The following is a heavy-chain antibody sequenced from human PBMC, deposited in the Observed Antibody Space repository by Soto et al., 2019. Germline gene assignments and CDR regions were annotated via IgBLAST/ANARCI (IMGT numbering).Heavy chain of an antibody. CDR1: GGSISSYY. D-gene: IGHD6-6*01. CDR2: IYYSGST. Sequence: SETLSLTCTVSGGSISSYYWSWIRQPPGKGLEWIGYIYYSGSTNYNPSLKSRVTISVDTSKNQFSLKLSSVTAADTAVYYCARDLNSYSSSSPWPNYYYYGMDVWGQGTTVTVSS. J-gene: IGHJ6*02. V-gene: IGHV4-59*01. CDR3: ARDLNSYSSSSPWPNYYYYGMDV.